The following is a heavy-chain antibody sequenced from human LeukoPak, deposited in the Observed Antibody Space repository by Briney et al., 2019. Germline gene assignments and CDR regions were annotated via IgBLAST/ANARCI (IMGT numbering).Heavy chain of an antibody. D-gene: IGHD3-10*01. J-gene: IGHJ4*02. CDR1: GFPLSGFA. V-gene: IGHV3-73*01. CDR2: IRSAANGYAT. CDR3: TGNYYGLGSYPDFDY. Sequence: GGSLRLFCAPSGFPLSGFAVHCVRPASGKGVEWFGRIRSAANGYATAHAASVKGRFTISREHSKDTAYLQMDSLKTEDTAAYYCTGNYYGLGSYPDFDYWGQGTLVTVSS.